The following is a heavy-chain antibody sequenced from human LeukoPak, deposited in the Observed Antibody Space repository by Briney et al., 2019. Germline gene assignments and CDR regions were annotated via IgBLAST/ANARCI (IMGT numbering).Heavy chain of an antibody. J-gene: IGHJ4*02. D-gene: IGHD3-3*01. V-gene: IGHV3-11*04. Sequence: GGSLRLSCAASGFTFSDYYMSWIRQAPGKGLEWVSYISSSGSTIYYADSVKGRFTISRDNAKNSLYLQMNSLRAEDTAVYYCARDPSYDFWSGYRDYWGQGTLVTVSS. CDR1: GFTFSDYY. CDR2: ISSSGSTI. CDR3: ARDPSYDFWSGYRDY.